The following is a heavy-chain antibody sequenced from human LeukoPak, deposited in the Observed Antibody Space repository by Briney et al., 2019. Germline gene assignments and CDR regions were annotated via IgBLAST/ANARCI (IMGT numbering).Heavy chain of an antibody. D-gene: IGHD6-19*01. V-gene: IGHV4-38-2*01. CDR3: ARALEQWLEYYFDY. Sequence: SETLSLTCAVSGYSISSGYYWGWIRQPPGNGLEWIGSIYHSGSTYYNPSLKSRVTISVDTSKNQFSLKLSSVTAADTAVYYCARALEQWLEYYFDYWGQGTLVTVSS. CDR1: GYSISSGYY. CDR2: IYHSGST. J-gene: IGHJ4*02.